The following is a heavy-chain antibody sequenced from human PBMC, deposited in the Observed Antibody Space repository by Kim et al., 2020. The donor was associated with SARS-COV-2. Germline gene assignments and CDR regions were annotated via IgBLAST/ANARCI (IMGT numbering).Heavy chain of an antibody. D-gene: IGHD3-10*01. V-gene: IGHV4-59*08. J-gene: IGHJ6*02. CDR2: IYYSGST. CDR3: ARLSVSRGLAYYYYGMDV. Sequence: SETLSLTCTVSGGSISSYYWSWIRQPPGKGLEWIGYIYYSGSTNYNPSLKSRVTISVDTSKNQFSLKLSSVTAADTAVYYCARLSVSRGLAYYYYGMDVWGQGTTVTVSS. CDR1: GGSISSYY.